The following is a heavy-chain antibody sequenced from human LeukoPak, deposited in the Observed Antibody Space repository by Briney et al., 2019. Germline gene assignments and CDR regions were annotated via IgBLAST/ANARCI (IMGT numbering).Heavy chain of an antibody. CDR1: GFTFSNYG. CDR3: AKDGIGRDIVATIRAADY. D-gene: IGHD5-12*01. V-gene: IGHV3-30*18. J-gene: IGHJ4*02. Sequence: GRSLRLSCAASGFTFSNYGMHWVRQAPGKGLEWVAVISYDGSNKYYADSVKGRFTISRDNSKNTLYLQMNSLRAEDTAVYYCAKDGIGRDIVATIRAADYWGQGTLVTVSS. CDR2: ISYDGSNK.